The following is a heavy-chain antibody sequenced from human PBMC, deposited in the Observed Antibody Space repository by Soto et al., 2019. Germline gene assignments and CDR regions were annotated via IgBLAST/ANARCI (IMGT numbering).Heavy chain of an antibody. J-gene: IGHJ4*02. CDR1: GFTFSSYE. CDR2: ISSSGSTI. Sequence: EVQLVESGGGLVQPGGSLRLSCAASGFTFSSYEMNWVRQAPGKGLEWVSYISSSGSTIYYADSVRGRFAISRDNSKNTLYLQMSALRAEDSAIYFCVRGSKDSYPGSRIFDFWGRGTLVTVS. V-gene: IGHV3-48*03. CDR3: VRGSKDSYPGSRIFDF. D-gene: IGHD3-10*01.